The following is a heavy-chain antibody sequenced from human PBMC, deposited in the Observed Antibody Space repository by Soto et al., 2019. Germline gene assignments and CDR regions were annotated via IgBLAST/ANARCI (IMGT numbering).Heavy chain of an antibody. V-gene: IGHV3-23*01. J-gene: IGHJ3*02. CDR2: ITSGSGGGT. CDR1: GFTFSSNA. Sequence: EVQLLESGGGLVQPGGSLRLSCVASGFTFSSNAMSWVRQAPGKGLEWVSHITSGSGGGTYYADSVKGRFTISRDNAKKTVYMQMNRRRVEDTAVYNCGKATWGAFDIWGHGTLVTVPS. CDR3: GKATWGAFDI. D-gene: IGHD7-27*01.